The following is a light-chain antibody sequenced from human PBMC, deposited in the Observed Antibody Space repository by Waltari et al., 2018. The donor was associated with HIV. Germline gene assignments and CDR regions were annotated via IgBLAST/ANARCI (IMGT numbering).Light chain of an antibody. J-gene: IGLJ2*01. CDR1: ELGDKY. V-gene: IGLV3-1*01. Sequence: SYELTQPPSVSVSPGRTASITCSGDELGDKYACWYQQKPGQSPVLVLYQDSKRPSGSPERFSGSTSGNTATLTITGTQAMDEADYYCQAWDSSTVVFGGGTKLSVL. CDR2: QDS. CDR3: QAWDSSTVV.